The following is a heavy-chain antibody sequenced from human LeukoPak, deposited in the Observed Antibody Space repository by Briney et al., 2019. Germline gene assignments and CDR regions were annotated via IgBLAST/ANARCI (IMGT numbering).Heavy chain of an antibody. CDR3: ARENWYYDH. V-gene: IGHV1-2*02. J-gene: IGHJ4*02. Sequence: GASVKVSCKSYGSIFNVYYMHWVRQGPGQGLEWMGWISPDGGVTNYAQRFQGRVTLTRDSATTTDYMELSRLTSDDTAVYYCARENWYYDHWGQGTLVTVSS. CDR2: ISPDGGVT. CDR1: GSIFNVYY.